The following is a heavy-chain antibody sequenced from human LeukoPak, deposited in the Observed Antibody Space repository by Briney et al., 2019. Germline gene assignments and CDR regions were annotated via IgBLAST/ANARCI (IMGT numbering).Heavy chain of an antibody. Sequence: SETLSLTCTVSGGSISSSSYYWGWIRQPPGKGPEWIGSIYYSGSTYYNPSLKSRVTISVDTSKNQFSLKLSSVTAADTAVYYCARLAKGTMVRGVRYFDLWGRGTLVTVSS. V-gene: IGHV4-39*01. CDR1: GGSISSSSYY. CDR2: IYYSGST. D-gene: IGHD3-10*01. CDR3: ARLAKGTMVRGVRYFDL. J-gene: IGHJ2*01.